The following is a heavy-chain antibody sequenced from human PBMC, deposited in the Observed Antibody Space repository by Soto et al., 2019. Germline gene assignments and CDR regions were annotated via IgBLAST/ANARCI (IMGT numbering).Heavy chain of an antibody. CDR2: IYYSGST. CDR3: ARHCAYYDILTGYHCNWFDP. D-gene: IGHD3-9*01. J-gene: IGHJ5*02. CDR1: GGSISSSSYY. V-gene: IGHV4-39*01. Sequence: SETLSLTCTVSGGSISSSSYYWGWIRQPPGKGLEWIGSIYYSGSTYYNPSLKSRVTISVDTSKNQFSLKLSSVTAADTAVYYCARHCAYYDILTGYHCNWFDPWGQGTLVTVSS.